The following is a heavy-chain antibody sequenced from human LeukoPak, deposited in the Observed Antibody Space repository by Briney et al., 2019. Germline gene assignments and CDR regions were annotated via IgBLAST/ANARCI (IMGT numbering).Heavy chain of an antibody. D-gene: IGHD3-9*01. V-gene: IGHV3-48*02. CDR1: GFSFSSYN. CDR2: ISSSSTTI. CDR3: ARSFDGAGAD. Sequence: PGGSLRLSCAASGFSFSSYNMNWVRQAPGKGLEWVPYISSSSTTIYYADSVKGRFTISRDNAENSLYLQMHSLRDEDTAVYYCARSFDGAGADWGQGTLVTVSS. J-gene: IGHJ4*02.